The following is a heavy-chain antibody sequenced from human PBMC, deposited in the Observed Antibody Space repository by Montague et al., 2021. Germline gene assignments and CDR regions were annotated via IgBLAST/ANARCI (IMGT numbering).Heavy chain of an antibody. CDR2: IQKMVKT. CDR1: GDSVSSRNHY. CDR3: GRVKARDHAPGYPFFDY. Sequence: SETLSLTCTVAGDSVSSRNHYWGWVRQPPGKGLEWLGHIQKMVKTKYHPYLSSRLTISADMSKNHLSLRLTSATAADTAVSYCGRVKARDHAPGYPFFDYWGLGKLVTVSS. D-gene: IGHD5-12*01. J-gene: IGHJ4*02. V-gene: IGHV4-61*03.